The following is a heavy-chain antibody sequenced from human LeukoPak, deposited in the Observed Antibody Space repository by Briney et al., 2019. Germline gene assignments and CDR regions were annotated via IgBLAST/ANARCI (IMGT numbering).Heavy chain of an antibody. CDR3: AREPSSAYYGGYYYFYMDF. CDR2: INNDGSST. Sequence: PGGSLRLSCAASGFTLSTYWMHWVRQAPGKGLVWVSRINNDGSSTSYADSVKGLFTISRDNAKNTLYLQMNSLRAEDTAVYYCAREPSSAYYGGYYYFYMDFWRKVTTVTVSS. CDR1: GFTLSTYW. J-gene: IGHJ6*03. D-gene: IGHD3-22*01. V-gene: IGHV3-74*01.